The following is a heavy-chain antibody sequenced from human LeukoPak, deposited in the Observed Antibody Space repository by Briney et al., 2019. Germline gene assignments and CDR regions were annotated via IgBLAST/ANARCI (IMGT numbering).Heavy chain of an antibody. CDR1: GFTFSSYS. V-gene: IGHV3-21*01. Sequence: PGGSLRLSCAASGFTFSSYSMNWVRQALGKGLEWVSSISSSSSYIYYADSVKGRFTISRDNAKNSLYLQMNSLRAEDTAVYYCARDGGSQTTEYYFDYWGQGTLVTVSS. D-gene: IGHD2-15*01. CDR3: ARDGGSQTTEYYFDY. CDR2: ISSSSSYI. J-gene: IGHJ4*02.